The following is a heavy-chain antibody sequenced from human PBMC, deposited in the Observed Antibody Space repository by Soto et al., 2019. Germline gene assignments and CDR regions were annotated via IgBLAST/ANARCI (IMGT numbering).Heavy chain of an antibody. CDR3: ARVRLGVAGTTHYYYYGMGV. V-gene: IGHV6-1*01. CDR2: TYYRSKWYN. D-gene: IGHD6-19*01. J-gene: IGHJ6*02. CDR1: GDSVSSNSAA. Sequence: SQTLSLTCAISGDSVSSNSAAWNWIRQSPSRGLEWLGRTYYRSKWYNDYAVSVKSRITINPDTSKNQFSLQLNSVTPEDTAVYYCARVRLGVAGTTHYYYYGMGVWGQGTTVTVSS.